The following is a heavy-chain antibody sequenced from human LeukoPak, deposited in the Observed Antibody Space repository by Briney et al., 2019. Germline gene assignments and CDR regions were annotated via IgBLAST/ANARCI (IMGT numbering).Heavy chain of an antibody. CDR1: GGSFGGYY. Sequence: SETLSLTCAVYGGSFGGYYWSWIRQPPGKGLEWIGEINHSGSTNYNPSLKSRVTISVDTSKNQFSLKLSSVTAADTAVYYCARGRGTAMVYYYYGMDVWGQGTTVTVSS. CDR3: ARGRGTAMVYYYYGMDV. D-gene: IGHD5-18*01. V-gene: IGHV4-34*01. J-gene: IGHJ6*02. CDR2: INHSGST.